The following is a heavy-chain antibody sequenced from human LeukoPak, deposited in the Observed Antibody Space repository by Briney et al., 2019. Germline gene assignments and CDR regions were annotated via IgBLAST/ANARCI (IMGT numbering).Heavy chain of an antibody. CDR3: ARGVTTSWFDP. J-gene: IGHJ5*02. D-gene: IGHD4-11*01. Sequence: SVKVSCRASGYTFTSYVINWVRQAPGQGLEWMGWISASSSNICYAEKLQGIVTMTTETSTSTAYMVRRSLRSDDTAVYYYARGVTTSWFDPWGQGTLVTVSS. V-gene: IGHV1-18*01. CDR1: GYTFTSYV. CDR2: ISASSSNI.